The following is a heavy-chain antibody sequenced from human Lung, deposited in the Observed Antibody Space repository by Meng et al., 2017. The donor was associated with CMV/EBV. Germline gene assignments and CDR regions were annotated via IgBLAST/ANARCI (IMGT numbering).Heavy chain of an antibody. J-gene: IGHJ5*02. CDR1: GFSPSTSGVG. CDR3: ARAAARPSDWFDP. D-gene: IGHD6-6*01. CDR2: IYGDDEK. Sequence: QIPLTESGPTLVKPTQTLTLTCTFSGFSPSTSGVGVGWIRQPPGKALECLAIIYGDDEKRYSPSLESRLTVTKDTSKNQVVLTMTNMVPVDTATYYCARAAARPSDWFDPWGQGTLVTVSS. V-gene: IGHV2-5*02.